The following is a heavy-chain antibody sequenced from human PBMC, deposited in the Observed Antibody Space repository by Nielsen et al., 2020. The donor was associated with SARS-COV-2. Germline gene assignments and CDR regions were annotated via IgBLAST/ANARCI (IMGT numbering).Heavy chain of an antibody. J-gene: IGHJ4*02. CDR3: ARDRPARGGYCSSTSCYGFDY. D-gene: IGHD2-2*01. Sequence: WIRQPPGKGLEWVAVISYDGSNKYYADSVKGRFTMSRDNSKNTLYLQMNSLRAEDTAVYYCARDRPARGGYCSSTSCYGFDYWGQGTLVTVSS. CDR2: ISYDGSNK. V-gene: IGHV3-30-3*01.